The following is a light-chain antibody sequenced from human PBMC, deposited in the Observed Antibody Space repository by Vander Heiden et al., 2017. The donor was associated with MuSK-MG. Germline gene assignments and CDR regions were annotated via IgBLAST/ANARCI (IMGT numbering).Light chain of an antibody. V-gene: IGLV3-1*01. CDR1: KLANKY. Sequence: SYELTQPPSVSVSPGQTASITCSGDKLANKYVCWYQRRPGQSPVLAIYQDVKRPSGIPERFSGSNSGNTATLTISGTQAMDEADYYCQAWDSSTRVFGGGTKVTVL. CDR2: QDV. J-gene: IGLJ2*01. CDR3: QAWDSSTRV.